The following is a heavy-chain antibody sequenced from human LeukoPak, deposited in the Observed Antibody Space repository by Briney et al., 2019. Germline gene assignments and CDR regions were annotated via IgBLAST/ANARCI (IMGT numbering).Heavy chain of an antibody. J-gene: IGHJ6*02. V-gene: IGHV4-34*01. CDR3: ARGRIAKIVVVHSFHYGMDV. Sequence: PSETLSLTCDFCGGLFTDYFWTWIRQSPWKGLEWIGEINDYTWNTNNNPSLNSRVSISLEKSKNQFSLELRSVTAADTAVYYCARGRIAKIVVVHSFHYGMDVWGQGTTVTVSS. CDR2: INDYTWNT. CDR1: GGLFTDYF. D-gene: IGHD3-22*01.